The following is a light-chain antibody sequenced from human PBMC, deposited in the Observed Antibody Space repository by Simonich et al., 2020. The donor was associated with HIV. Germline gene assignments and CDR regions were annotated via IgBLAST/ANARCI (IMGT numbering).Light chain of an antibody. V-gene: IGLV2-14*03. J-gene: IGLJ2*01. CDR1: SSDVGAYNF. Sequence: QSALTQPASVSGSPGQSITISCTGSSSDVGAYNFVSWYQHHAGKAPKLMIYDVSKRPSGVPNRVSGSKSGNTASLTISGLQAEDEADYYCCSYTSTSNVIFGGGTKVTVL. CDR3: CSYTSTSNVI. CDR2: DVS.